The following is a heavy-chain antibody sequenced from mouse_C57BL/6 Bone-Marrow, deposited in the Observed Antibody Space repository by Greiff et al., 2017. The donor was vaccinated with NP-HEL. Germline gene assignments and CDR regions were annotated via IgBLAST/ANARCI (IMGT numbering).Heavy chain of an antibody. CDR2: IYPSDSET. V-gene: IGHV1-61*01. CDR1: GYTFTSYW. CDR3: ARPFYYYGSSLAY. J-gene: IGHJ3*01. D-gene: IGHD1-1*01. Sequence: QVQLQQPGAELVRPGSSVKLSCKASGYTFTSYWMDWVKQRPGQGLEWIGNIYPSDSETHYNQKFKDKATLTVDKSSSTAYMQLSSLTSEDSAVYYCARPFYYYGSSLAYWGQGTLVTVSA.